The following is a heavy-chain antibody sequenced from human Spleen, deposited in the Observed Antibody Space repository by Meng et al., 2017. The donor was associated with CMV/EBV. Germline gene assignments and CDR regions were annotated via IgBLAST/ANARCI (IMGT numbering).Heavy chain of an antibody. D-gene: IGHD2-2*01. CDR3: ATRDTVVPPAAYYGMDV. V-gene: IGHV1-69*05. CDR2: IIPGFGTA. J-gene: IGHJ6*02. CDR1: GCTFSSYA. Sequence: SVKVSCKASGCTFSSYAISWVRQAPGQGLEWMGGIIPGFGTAHYAQRLQGRVTITTDESTSTAYMELSSLRSEDTAVYFCATRDTVVPPAAYYGMDVWGQGTTVTVSS.